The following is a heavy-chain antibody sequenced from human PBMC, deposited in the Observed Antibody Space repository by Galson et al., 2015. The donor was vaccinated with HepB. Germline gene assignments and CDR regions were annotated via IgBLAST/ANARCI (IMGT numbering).Heavy chain of an antibody. Sequence: SLRLSCAASGFTFSSYSMNWVRQAPGKGLEWVSSISSSSSYIYYADSVKGRFTISRDNAKNSLYLQMNSLRAEDTAVYYCARDHVDTAMVGYYYYYMDVWGKGTTVTVSS. CDR1: GFTFSSYS. CDR2: ISSSSSYI. D-gene: IGHD5-18*01. V-gene: IGHV3-21*01. CDR3: ARDHVDTAMVGYYYYYMDV. J-gene: IGHJ6*03.